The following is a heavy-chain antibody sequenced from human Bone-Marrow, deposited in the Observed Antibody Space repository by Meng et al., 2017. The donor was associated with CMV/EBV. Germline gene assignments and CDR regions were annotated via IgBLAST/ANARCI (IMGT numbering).Heavy chain of an antibody. J-gene: IGHJ4*02. V-gene: IGHV1-8*01. CDR2: MNPNRGNT. D-gene: IGHD3-3*01. CDR3: ARLPHVLRFLEWLPSRGYYFDY. CDR1: GYTFSNYD. Sequence: ASVKVSCKASGYTFSNYDIIWVRQASGQGLEWVGWMNPNRGNTAYAQKLQGRVTMTTDTSTSTAYMELRSLRSDDTAVYYCARLPHVLRFLEWLPSRGYYFDYWGQGTLVTVSS.